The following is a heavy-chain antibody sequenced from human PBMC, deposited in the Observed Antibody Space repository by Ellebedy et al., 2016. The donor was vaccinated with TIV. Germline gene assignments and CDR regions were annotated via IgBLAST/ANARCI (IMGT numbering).Heavy chain of an antibody. D-gene: IGHD2-21*02. CDR1: GFPFSPFE. Sequence: PGGSLRLSCAASGFPFSPFEMHWVRQAPGKGLEWVAVTSPDGSNKYYADSVQGRFTISRDNSRNTLYLQMNSLRAEDTAVYYCSTLCIGDCYSRFDPWGQGTLVTVSS. CDR2: TSPDGSNK. V-gene: IGHV3-30*04. CDR3: STLCIGDCYSRFDP. J-gene: IGHJ5*02.